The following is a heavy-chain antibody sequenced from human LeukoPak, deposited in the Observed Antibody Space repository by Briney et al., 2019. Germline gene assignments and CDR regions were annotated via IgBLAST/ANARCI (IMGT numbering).Heavy chain of an antibody. CDR1: GFTFSDYY. D-gene: IGHD3-9*01. V-gene: IGHV3-53*01. Sequence: GGSPRLSCAASGFTFSDYYMSWIRQAPGKGLEWVSVIYSGGSTYYADSVKGRFTISRDNSKNTLYLQMNSLRAEDTAVYYCARDRGYDILTGYYFWGQGTLVTVSS. CDR2: IYSGGST. CDR3: ARDRGYDILTGYYF. J-gene: IGHJ4*02.